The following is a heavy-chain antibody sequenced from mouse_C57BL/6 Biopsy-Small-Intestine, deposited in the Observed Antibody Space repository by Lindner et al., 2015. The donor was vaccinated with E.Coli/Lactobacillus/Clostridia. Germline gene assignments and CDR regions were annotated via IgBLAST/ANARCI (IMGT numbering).Heavy chain of an antibody. V-gene: IGHV1-47*01. Sequence: VQLQESGAELVKPGASVKMSCKASGYTFTTYPIEWMKQNHGKSLEWIGNFHPYNDDTKYNEKFKGKATLTVEKSSSTVYLELSRLTSDDSAVYYCARRVIYYDCDGGSAMDYWGQGTSVTVSS. CDR3: ARRVIYYDCDGGSAMDY. CDR1: GYTFTTYP. CDR2: FHPYNDDT. D-gene: IGHD2-4*01. J-gene: IGHJ4*01.